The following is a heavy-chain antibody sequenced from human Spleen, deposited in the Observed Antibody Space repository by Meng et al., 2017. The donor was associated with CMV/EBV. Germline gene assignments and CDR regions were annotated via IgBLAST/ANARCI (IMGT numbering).Heavy chain of an antibody. CDR3: ARVGAYCGGDCYHPR. V-gene: IGHV4-4*02. J-gene: IGHJ4*02. CDR1: GGSLSSRNW. D-gene: IGHD2-21*02. CDR2: IYHSGST. Sequence: QVRRQESAPGLVKPSGPLSLTCSCSGGSLSSRNWWSWVRQPPGKGLEWIGEIYHSGSTNYNPSLKSRVTISVDESKNQFSLRLSSVTAADTAVYYCARVGAYCGGDCYHPRWGQGTLVTVSS.